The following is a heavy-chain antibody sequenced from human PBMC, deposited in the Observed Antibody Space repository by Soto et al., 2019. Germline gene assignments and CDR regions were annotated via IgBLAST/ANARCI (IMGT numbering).Heavy chain of an antibody. V-gene: IGHV4-34*01. D-gene: IGHD3-9*01. CDR1: GGSFSGYY. J-gene: IGHJ4*02. CDR2: INHSGST. Sequence: SETLSLTCAVYGGSFSGYYWSWIRQPPGKGLEWIGEINHSGSTNYNPSLKSRVTISVDTSKNQFSLKLSSVTAADTAVYYCARGTTVLRYFDWLLPYYFDYWGQGTLVTVSS. CDR3: ARGTTVLRYFDWLLPYYFDY.